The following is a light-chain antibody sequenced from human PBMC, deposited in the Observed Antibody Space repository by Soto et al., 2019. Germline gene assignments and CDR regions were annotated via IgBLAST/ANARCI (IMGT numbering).Light chain of an antibody. CDR3: GTWDTRLSVVV. J-gene: IGLJ2*01. CDR1: GSNIGKND. CDR2: DTN. Sequence: QSVLTQPPSVSAAPGQKVTISCSGSGSNIGKNDVSWYLQLPGPAPKLLIYDTNKRPSGIPDRFSGSKSGTSATLGITGLQTGDEAEYFCGTWDTRLSVVVFGGGTQLTVL. V-gene: IGLV1-51*01.